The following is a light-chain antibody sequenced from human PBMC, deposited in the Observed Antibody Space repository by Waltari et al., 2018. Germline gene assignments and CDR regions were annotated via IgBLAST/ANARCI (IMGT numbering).Light chain of an antibody. CDR1: SSDVGAYNY. CDR2: DVS. V-gene: IGLV2-11*01. J-gene: IGLJ3*02. CDR3: CSYAGSSTLV. Sequence: QSALTQPRSVSGSPGQSVTISCTGTSSDVGAYNYVSWYQQHPARAPKLMIYDVSERPSGLSARFSGSKSGNTATLTISGLQADDGADYYCCSYAGSSTLVFGGGTTLTVV.